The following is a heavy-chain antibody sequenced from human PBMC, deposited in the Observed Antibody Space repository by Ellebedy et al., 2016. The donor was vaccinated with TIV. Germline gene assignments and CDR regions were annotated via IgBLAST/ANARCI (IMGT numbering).Heavy chain of an antibody. CDR2: INPSGGYT. V-gene: IGHV1-46*01. CDR3: ARDNSELTTTWWLDP. J-gene: IGHJ5*02. CDR1: GYTFTSYY. D-gene: IGHD3-10*01. Sequence: ASVKVSCKASGYTFTSYYMHWVRQAPGQGLEWMGIINPSGGYTNYAQKFQGRVTMTGDTSTSTAYMELSSLRSEDTAVYYCARDNSELTTTWWLDPWGQGTLVTVSS.